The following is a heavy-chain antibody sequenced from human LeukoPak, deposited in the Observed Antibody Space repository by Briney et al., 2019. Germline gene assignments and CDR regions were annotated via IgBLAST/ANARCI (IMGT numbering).Heavy chain of an antibody. D-gene: IGHD3-16*02. CDR2: ISSSSSYI. CDR1: GFTFSSYS. CDR3: ASRQSSITFGGVIVHDAFDI. V-gene: IGHV3-21*01. Sequence: KTGGSLRLSCAASGFTFSSYSMNWVRQAPGKGLEWVSSISSSSSYIYYADSVKGRFTISRDNAKNSLYLQMNSLRAEDTAVYYCASRQSSITFGGVIVHDAFDIWGQGTMVTVSS. J-gene: IGHJ3*02.